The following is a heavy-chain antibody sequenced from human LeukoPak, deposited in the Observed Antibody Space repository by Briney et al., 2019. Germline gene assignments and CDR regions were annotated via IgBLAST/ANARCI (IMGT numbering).Heavy chain of an antibody. V-gene: IGHV1-69*04. CDR1: GGTFSSYA. Sequence: ASVKVSCKASGGTFSSYAISWVRQAPGQGLEWMGRIIPILGIANYAQKFQGRVTITADKSTSTAYMELSSLRSEDTAVYYCARGYGSGSYPLDYWGQGTLVTVSS. CDR3: ARGYGSGSYPLDY. D-gene: IGHD3-10*01. J-gene: IGHJ4*02. CDR2: IIPILGIA.